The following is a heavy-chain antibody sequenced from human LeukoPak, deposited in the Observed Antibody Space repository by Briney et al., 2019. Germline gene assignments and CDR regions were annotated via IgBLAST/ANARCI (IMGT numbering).Heavy chain of an antibody. V-gene: IGHV3-48*01. Sequence: GGSLRLSCAASGFTFSSYSMNWVRQAPGKGLEWVSYISSSSSTIYYADSVKGRFTISRDNAKNSLYLQMNSLRAEDTAVYYCAYDSSGRSLDAFDIWGQGTMVTVSS. CDR1: GFTFSSYS. J-gene: IGHJ3*02. CDR3: AYDSSGRSLDAFDI. CDR2: ISSSSSTI. D-gene: IGHD3-22*01.